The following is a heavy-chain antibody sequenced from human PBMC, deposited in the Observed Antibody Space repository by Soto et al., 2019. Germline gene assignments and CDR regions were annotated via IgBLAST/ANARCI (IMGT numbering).Heavy chain of an antibody. Sequence: SETLSLTXPLCRGSDSSGAYFWNWIRQPTGKRLEWIGFIYYNGSTNLNPSLKTRVTMSVYTSKNQFSLNLSSVTAADTALYYCARWRHDYGDQNWCDPWGRGTQVTVSS. CDR1: RGSDSSGAYF. CDR2: IYYNGST. V-gene: IGHV4-61*08. CDR3: ARWRHDYGDQNWCDP. D-gene: IGHD4-17*01. J-gene: IGHJ5*02.